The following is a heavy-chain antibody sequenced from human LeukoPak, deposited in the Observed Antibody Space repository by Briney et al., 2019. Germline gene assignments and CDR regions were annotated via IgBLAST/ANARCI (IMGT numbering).Heavy chain of an antibody. CDR1: GFTFTNAW. V-gene: IGHV3-15*01. J-gene: IGHJ3*02. CDR2: IKSKTDGGTT. CDR3: PTEGAHGAFAI. Sequence: PGGSLRLSCAASGFTFTNAWMNRVRQAPGQGLEWVGRIKSKTDGGTTDYAAPVKGKFTLSRDDSKNTLYLQMNSLKAADAAVYYCPTEGAHGAFAIWGRGTMVTVSS.